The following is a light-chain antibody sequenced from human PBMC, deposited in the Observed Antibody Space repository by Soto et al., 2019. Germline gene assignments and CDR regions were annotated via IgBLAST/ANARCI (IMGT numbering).Light chain of an antibody. J-gene: IGKJ1*01. V-gene: IGKV1-27*01. CDR3: QKYNSPPWT. Sequence: DIQMTQSPSSLSASIGDRVTITCRASQGISSYLAWYQQKPGKVPQLLIFAASTLQSGVPSRFSGSGSGANFSLTSSGLQPEDVATYYCQKYNSPPWTFGQGTKEQIK. CDR1: QGISSY. CDR2: AAS.